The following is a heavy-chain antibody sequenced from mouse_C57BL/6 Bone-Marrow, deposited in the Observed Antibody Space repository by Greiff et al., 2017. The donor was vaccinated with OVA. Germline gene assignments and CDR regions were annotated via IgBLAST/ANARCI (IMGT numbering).Heavy chain of an antibody. CDR3: ARDGYYDGY. CDR2: ISDGGSYT. CDR1: GFTFSSYA. V-gene: IGHV5-4*01. J-gene: IGHJ2*01. D-gene: IGHD2-2*01. Sequence: EVMLVESGGGLVKPGGSLKLSCAASGFTFSSYAMSWVRQTPEKRLEWVATISDGGSYTYYPDNVKGRFTISRDNAKNNLYLQMSHLKSEDTAMYYCARDGYYDGYWGQGTTLTVSS.